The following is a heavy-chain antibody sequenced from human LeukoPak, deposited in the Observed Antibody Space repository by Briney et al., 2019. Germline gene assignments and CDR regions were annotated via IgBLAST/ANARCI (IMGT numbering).Heavy chain of an antibody. CDR3: ARGDSGNMGHY. CDR2: ISSSSSYI. J-gene: IGHJ4*02. Sequence: GGSLRLSCAASGFTFSSYSMYWVRQAPGKGLEWVSSISSSSSYIYYADSVKGRFTISRDNAKNSLCLQMNSLRAEDTAVYYCARGDSGNMGHYWGQGTLVTVSS. D-gene: IGHD1-26*01. V-gene: IGHV3-21*01. CDR1: GFTFSSYS.